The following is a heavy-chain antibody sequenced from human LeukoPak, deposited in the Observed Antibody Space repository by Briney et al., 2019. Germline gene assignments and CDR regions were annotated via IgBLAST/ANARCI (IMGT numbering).Heavy chain of an antibody. J-gene: IGHJ4*02. V-gene: IGHV5-51*01. CDR1: RYSFTKYW. D-gene: IGHD5-24*01. CDR3: ARRGDGGRQYFDY. CDR2: IYPGDFET. Sequence: GASPEISFKGSRYSFTKYWIGWVREKSGKGGEWIGIIYPGDFETRYTPSFQGQVTISADKSISTAYLQWSSLKASDTAMYYCARRGDGGRQYFDYWGQGTLVTVSS.